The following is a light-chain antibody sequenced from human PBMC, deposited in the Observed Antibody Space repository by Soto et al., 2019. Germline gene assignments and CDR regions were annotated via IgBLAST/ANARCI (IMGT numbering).Light chain of an antibody. CDR1: QSVGSY. CDR2: DAS. Sequence: EIVLTQSPATLSLSPGDRATLSCRASQSVGSYLGWYQQRPGQAPRLLIYDASNRATGIPARFSGSGSGTDFTLTISSLEPEEVAVYYCQQRSDWPSTFGGGTKVEIK. CDR3: QQRSDWPST. J-gene: IGKJ4*01. V-gene: IGKV3-11*01.